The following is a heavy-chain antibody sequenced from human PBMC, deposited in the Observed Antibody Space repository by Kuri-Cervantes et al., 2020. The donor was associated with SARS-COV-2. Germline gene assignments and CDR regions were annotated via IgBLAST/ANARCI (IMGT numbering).Heavy chain of an antibody. CDR3: ARVHRGDIVVVPAAMFGYGMDV. CDR1: GCTFSSYA. J-gene: IGHJ6*02. Sequence: SVKVSCKASGCTFSSYAISRVRQAPGQGLEWMGRIIPILGIANYAQKFQGRVTITADESTSTAYMELSSLRSEDTAVYYCARVHRGDIVVVPAAMFGYGMDVWGQGTTVTVSS. V-gene: IGHV1-69*04. CDR2: IIPILGIA. D-gene: IGHD2-2*01.